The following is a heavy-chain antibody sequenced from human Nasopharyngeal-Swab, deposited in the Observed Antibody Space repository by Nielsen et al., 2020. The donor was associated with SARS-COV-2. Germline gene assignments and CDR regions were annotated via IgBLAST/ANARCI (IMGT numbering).Heavy chain of an antibody. Sequence: SETLSFTCTVSGGSISSYYWSWIRQPPGKGLEWIGYIYYSGSTNYNPSLKSRVTISVDTSKNQFSLKLSSVTAADTAVYYCARDRTYSSGPDYYFDYWGQGTLVTVSS. CDR1: GGSISSYY. V-gene: IGHV4-59*01. D-gene: IGHD6-19*01. CDR3: ARDRTYSSGPDYYFDY. J-gene: IGHJ4*02. CDR2: IYYSGST.